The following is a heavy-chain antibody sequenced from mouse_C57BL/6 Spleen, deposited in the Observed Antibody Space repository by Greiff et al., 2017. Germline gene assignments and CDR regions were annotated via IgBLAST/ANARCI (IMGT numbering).Heavy chain of an antibody. J-gene: IGHJ2*01. CDR3: GRRGDWAFDY. CDR2: IYPGDGDT. Sequence: VQLQQSGPELVKPGASVKISCKASGYAFSSSWMNWVKQRPGKGLEWIGRIYPGDGDTNYNGKFKGKATLTADKSSSTAYLQLSSLTSEDSAVYYCGRRGDWAFDYWGQGTTLTVSS. CDR1: GYAFSSSW. D-gene: IGHD4-1*01. V-gene: IGHV1-82*01.